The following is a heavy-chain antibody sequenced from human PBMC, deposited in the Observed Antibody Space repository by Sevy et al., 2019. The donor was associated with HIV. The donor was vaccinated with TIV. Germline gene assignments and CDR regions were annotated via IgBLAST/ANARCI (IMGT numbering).Heavy chain of an antibody. J-gene: IGHJ3*02. CDR2: INHSGST. V-gene: IGHV4-34*01. D-gene: IGHD2-15*01. CDR3: ARGRPILVVVAARRGGTFDI. CDR1: GGSFSGYY. Sequence: SETLSLTCAVYGGSFSGYYWSWIRQPPGKGLEWIGQINHSGSTNYNPSLKSRVTISVDTSKNQFSLKLSSVTAADTAVYYCARGRPILVVVAARRGGTFDIWGQGTMVTVSS.